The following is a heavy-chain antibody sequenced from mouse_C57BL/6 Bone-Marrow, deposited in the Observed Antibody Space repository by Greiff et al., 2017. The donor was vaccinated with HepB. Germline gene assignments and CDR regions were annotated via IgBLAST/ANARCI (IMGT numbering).Heavy chain of an antibody. CDR3: TRDRDYGSSRYFDV. CDR1: GFTFSSYA. CDR2: ISSGGDYI. J-gene: IGHJ1*03. Sequence: EVMLVESGEGLVKPGGSLKLSCAASGFTFSSYAMSWVRQTPEKRLEWVAYISSGGDYIYYADTVKGRFTISRDNARNTLYLQMSSLKSEATAMYYCTRDRDYGSSRYFDVWGTGTTVTVSS. D-gene: IGHD1-1*01. V-gene: IGHV5-9-1*02.